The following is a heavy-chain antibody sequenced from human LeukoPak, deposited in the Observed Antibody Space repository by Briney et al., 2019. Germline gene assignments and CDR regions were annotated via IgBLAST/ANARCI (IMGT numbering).Heavy chain of an antibody. CDR1: GGSIGSTTYY. CDR3: ARPSLAWNAFDI. V-gene: IGHV4-39*01. CDR2: IYYSGTT. J-gene: IGHJ3*02. D-gene: IGHD3-3*01. Sequence: SETLSLTCTVSGGSIGSTTYYWGWFRQPPGKGLEWIGTIYYSGTTYYNPSLKTRVTISIDTSKNQFSLKLSSVTAADTAVYYCARPSLAWNAFDIWGQGTMVTVSS.